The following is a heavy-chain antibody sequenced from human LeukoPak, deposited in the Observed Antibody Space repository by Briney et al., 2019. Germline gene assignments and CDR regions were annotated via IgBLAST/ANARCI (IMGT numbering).Heavy chain of an antibody. J-gene: IGHJ5*02. V-gene: IGHV3-21*01. CDR3: ARGRRIGTVLLRGNWFDP. CDR2: ISSSSSYI. Sequence: GGSLRLSCAASGFTFSSYSMNWVRQAPGKGLEWVSSISSSSSYIYYADSVKGRFTISRDNAKNSLYLQMNSLRAEDTAVYYCARGRRIGTVLLRGNWFDPWGQGTLVTVSS. D-gene: IGHD1-1*01. CDR1: GFTFSSYS.